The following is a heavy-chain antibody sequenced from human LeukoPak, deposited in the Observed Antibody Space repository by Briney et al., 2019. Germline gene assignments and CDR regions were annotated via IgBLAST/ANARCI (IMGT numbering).Heavy chain of an antibody. V-gene: IGHV3-7*03. D-gene: IGHD5-18*01. CDR2: IKQDGSEK. CDR1: GFTFSYYW. CDR3: AREPSAAGYSDAFDY. Sequence: PGGSLRLSCATSGFTFSYYWMTRVRQAPGKGLEWVANIKQDGSEKYYVDSVKGRFTISRDNAEKSVYLQMNSLRAEDTAVYYCAREPSAAGYSDAFDYWGQGALVTVSS. J-gene: IGHJ4*02.